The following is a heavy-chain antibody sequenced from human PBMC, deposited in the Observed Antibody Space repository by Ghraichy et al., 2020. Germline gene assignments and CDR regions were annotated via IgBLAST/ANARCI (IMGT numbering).Heavy chain of an antibody. CDR2: ISGSGGST. CDR1: GFTFSSYA. Sequence: GSLRLSCAASGFTFSSYAMSWVRQAPGKGLEWVSAISGSGGSTYYADSVKGRFTISRDNSKNTLYLQMNSLRAEDTAVYYCAKGGGQLPQTRYYYYGMDVWGQGTTVTVSS. D-gene: IGHD6-6*01. J-gene: IGHJ6*02. CDR3: AKGGGQLPQTRYYYYGMDV. V-gene: IGHV3-23*01.